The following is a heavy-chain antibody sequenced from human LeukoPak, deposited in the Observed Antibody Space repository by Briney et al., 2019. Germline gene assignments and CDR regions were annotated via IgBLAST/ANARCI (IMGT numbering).Heavy chain of an antibody. J-gene: IGHJ5*02. Sequence: GGSLRLSCAASGFTFDDYAMHWVRQAPGKGLEWVSGISWNSGSIGYADSVKGRFTISRDNAKNSLYLQMNSLRAEDTALYYCAKGPRVRGVSVSVGWFDPWGQGTLVTVSS. D-gene: IGHD3-10*01. CDR2: ISWNSGSI. V-gene: IGHV3-9*01. CDR3: AKGPRVRGVSVSVGWFDP. CDR1: GFTFDDYA.